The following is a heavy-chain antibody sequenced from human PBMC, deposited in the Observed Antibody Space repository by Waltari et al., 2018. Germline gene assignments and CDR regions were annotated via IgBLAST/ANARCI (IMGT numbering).Heavy chain of an antibody. V-gene: IGHV4-38-2*02. CDR3: ARDPDRSLSFWSGYYVRDYYGMDV. Sequence: QVQLQESGPGLVKPSETLSLTCAVSGYSISSGYYWGWIRQPPGKGLEWIGSIYHSGSTYYNPSLKSRVTISVDTSKNQFSLKLSSVTAADTAVYYCARDPDRSLSFWSGYYVRDYYGMDVWGQGTTVIVSS. CDR1: GYSISSGYY. D-gene: IGHD3-3*01. J-gene: IGHJ6*02. CDR2: IYHSGST.